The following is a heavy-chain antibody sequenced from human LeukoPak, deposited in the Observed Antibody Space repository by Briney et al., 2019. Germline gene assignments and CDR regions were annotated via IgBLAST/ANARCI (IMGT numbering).Heavy chain of an antibody. CDR2: IIPIFGTA. J-gene: IGHJ4*02. CDR3: ARVRRSSGPLDY. CDR1: GGTFSSYA. Sequence: SVKVSCKASGGTFSSYAISWVRQAPGQGLEWVGGIIPIFGTANYAQKFQGRVTITTDESTSTAYMELSSLRSEDTAVYYCARVRRSSGPLDYWGQGTLVTVSS. V-gene: IGHV1-69*05. D-gene: IGHD6-19*01.